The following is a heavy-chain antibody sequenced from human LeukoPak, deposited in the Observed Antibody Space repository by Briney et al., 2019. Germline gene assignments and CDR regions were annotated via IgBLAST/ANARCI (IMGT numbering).Heavy chain of an antibody. V-gene: IGHV4-34*01. CDR1: GGSFSGYY. CDR2: INHSGST. D-gene: IGHD3-16*01. J-gene: IGHJ4*02. CDR3: ARENYGHNFDY. Sequence: SETLSLTCAVYGGSFSGYYWSWIRQPPGKGLEWIGEINHSGSTYYNPSLKSRVTILLDTSKNQFSLKLSSVTAADTAVYYCARENYGHNFDYWGQGTLVTVSS.